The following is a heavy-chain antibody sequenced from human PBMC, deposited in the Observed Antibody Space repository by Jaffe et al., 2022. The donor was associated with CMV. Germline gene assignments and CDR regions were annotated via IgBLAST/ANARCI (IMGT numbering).Heavy chain of an antibody. Sequence: QLQLQESGPGLVKPSETLSLTCTVSGGSISSSSYYWAWIRQPPGKGLEWIGTISYSGTTYYNPSLESRVSVSVDTSKNQFSLKVTSVTAADTAIYYCARHLRIELWSVLKDYYYMDVWGKGTTVTVSS. D-gene: IGHD5-18*01. V-gene: IGHV4-39*01. J-gene: IGHJ6*03. CDR2: ISYSGTT. CDR3: ARHLRIELWSVLKDYYYMDV. CDR1: GGSISSSSYY.